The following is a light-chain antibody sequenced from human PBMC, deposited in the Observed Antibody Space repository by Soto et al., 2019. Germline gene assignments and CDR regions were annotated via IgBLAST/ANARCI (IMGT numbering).Light chain of an antibody. V-gene: IGKV1-5*01. CDR1: QSVSGW. Sequence: DIQITQAPSTLSGSVGDMVTIACRASQSVSGWLAWYQQKPGEAPKLLFYDASGLPRGVQSSFSGSGSGKDFTITIRSLQHDDFVTYYCQQYNSYLWTFGQGTKVDIK. J-gene: IGKJ1*01. CDR3: QQYNSYLWT. CDR2: DAS.